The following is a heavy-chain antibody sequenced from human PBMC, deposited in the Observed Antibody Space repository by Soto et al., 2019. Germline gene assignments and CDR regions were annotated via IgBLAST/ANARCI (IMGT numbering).Heavy chain of an antibody. J-gene: IGHJ4*02. CDR2: MNPNSGNT. CDR1: GYTFTSYD. D-gene: IGHD1-26*01. V-gene: IGHV1-8*01. Sequence: QVQLVQSGAEVKKPGASVKVSCKASGYTFTSYDINWVRQATGQGLEWMGWMNPNSGNTGYAQKFQGRVTITRNTSISTGYMGLRSLSSEDTAVYYCAREKVGANDYWGQGTLVTVSS. CDR3: AREKVGANDY.